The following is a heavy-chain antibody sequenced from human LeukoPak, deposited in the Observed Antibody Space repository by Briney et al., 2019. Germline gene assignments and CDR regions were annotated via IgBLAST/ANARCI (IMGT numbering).Heavy chain of an antibody. V-gene: IGHV1-18*01. D-gene: IGHD3-22*01. J-gene: IGHJ4*02. CDR2: ISAYNGNT. Sequence: ASVKVSCKASAYTFTSYGISWMRQAPGQGLEWMGWISAYNGNTNYAQKLQGRVTMTTDTSTSTAYMELRSLRSDDTAVYYCARDRFLDDSSGYYRNNFEYWGQGTLVTVSS. CDR3: ARDRFLDDSSGYYRNNFEY. CDR1: AYTFTSYG.